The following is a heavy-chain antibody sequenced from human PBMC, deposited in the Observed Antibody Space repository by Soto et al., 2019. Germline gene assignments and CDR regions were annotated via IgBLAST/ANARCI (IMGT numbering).Heavy chain of an antibody. J-gene: IGHJ6*02. V-gene: IGHV1-69*12. CDR1: GGTFSSYA. CDR3: ASRTVTPYGMDV. Sequence: QVQLVQSGAEVKERGSSVKVSCKASGGTFSSYAISWVRQAPGQGLEWMGGIIPIFGTANYAQKFQGRVTITADESTSTAYMELSSLRSEDTAVYYCASRTVTPYGMDVWGQGTTVTVSS. D-gene: IGHD4-17*01. CDR2: IIPIFGTA.